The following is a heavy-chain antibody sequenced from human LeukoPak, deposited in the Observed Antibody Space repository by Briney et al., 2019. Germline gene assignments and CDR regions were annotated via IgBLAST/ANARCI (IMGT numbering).Heavy chain of an antibody. J-gene: IGHJ4*02. Sequence: PGGSLRLSCAASGFTFSNAWMSWVRQAPGERLEWVGRIKSKTDGGTTDYAAPVKARFTISRGDSKSTLYLQMNSLKTEDTAVYFCTTDYYYDSGNTYYFDYWGQGTLVTVSS. V-gene: IGHV3-15*01. CDR1: GFTFSNAW. D-gene: IGHD3-10*01. CDR3: TTDYYYDSGNTYYFDY. CDR2: IKSKTDGGTT.